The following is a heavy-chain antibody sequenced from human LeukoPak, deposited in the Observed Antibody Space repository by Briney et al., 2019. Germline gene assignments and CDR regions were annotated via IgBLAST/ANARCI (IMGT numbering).Heavy chain of an antibody. J-gene: IGHJ4*02. Sequence: SSQTLSLTCTVSGGSISSGGYYWSWIRQHPGKGLEWIGYIYYSGSTYYNPFLKSRVTISVDTSKNQFSLKLSSVTAADTAVYYCARSEDCSGGSCYTVTPPDYWGQGTLVTVSS. V-gene: IGHV4-31*03. CDR3: ARSEDCSGGSCYTVTPPDY. CDR1: GGSISSGGYY. D-gene: IGHD2-15*01. CDR2: IYYSGST.